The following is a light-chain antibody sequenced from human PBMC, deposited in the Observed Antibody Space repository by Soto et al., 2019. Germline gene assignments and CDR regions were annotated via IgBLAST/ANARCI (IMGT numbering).Light chain of an antibody. CDR2: KAS. J-gene: IGKJ4*01. CDR3: HQASSFPLT. V-gene: IGKV1-12*01. CDR1: QGISSW. Sequence: DIQMPQSPSFVSASVGDRVTITCRASQGISSWLSWYQQKPGTAPTLLVYKASTLQDGVPSRFSGSGSGTDFTLTINSLQPEDFGTYYCHQASSFPLTFGGGNKVEIK.